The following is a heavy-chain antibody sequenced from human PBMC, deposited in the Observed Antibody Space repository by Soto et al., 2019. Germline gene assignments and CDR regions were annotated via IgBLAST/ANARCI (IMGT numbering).Heavy chain of an antibody. J-gene: IGHJ4*02. CDR2: IXSXVXXX. CDR1: GFTFSIHE. D-gene: IGHD6-19*01. Sequence: GGSLRLSCAASGFTFSIHEMNWVRQAPGKGLEWVSYIXSXVXXXYXXXSVKGRFTISRDNAKNSLYLQMNSLRAEDTAVYYCAREGRVGGIDYWGQGTPVTVSS. V-gene: IGHV3-48*03. CDR3: AREGRVGGIDY.